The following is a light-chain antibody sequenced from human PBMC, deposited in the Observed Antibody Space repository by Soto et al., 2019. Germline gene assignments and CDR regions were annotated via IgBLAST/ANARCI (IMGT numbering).Light chain of an antibody. CDR2: DAS. CDR3: QHYGTSAL. CDR1: QSVSSSY. J-gene: IGKJ3*01. Sequence: EIVLTQSPGTLSLSPGERATLSCRASQSVSSSYLAWYQQKPGQAPRLLIYDASRATGIPDRFSGSGSVTDFTLTIPRLEPEDFAVYYCQHYGTSALFGPGTKVDI. V-gene: IGKV3-20*01.